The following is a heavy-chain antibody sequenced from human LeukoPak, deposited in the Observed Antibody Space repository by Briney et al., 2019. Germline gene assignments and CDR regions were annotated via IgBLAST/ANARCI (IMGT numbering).Heavy chain of an antibody. CDR2: IIPILGIA. J-gene: IGHJ6*02. CDR3: ARSSASGYYGYYYYYYGMDV. Sequence: GSSVKVSCRASGGTFSSYAISWVRQAPGQGLEWMGRIIPILGIANYAQKFQGRVTMTRNTSISTAYMELSSLRSEDTAVYYCARSSASGYYGYYYYYYGMDVWGQGTAVTVSS. CDR1: GGTFSSYA. D-gene: IGHD3-3*01. V-gene: IGHV1-69*04.